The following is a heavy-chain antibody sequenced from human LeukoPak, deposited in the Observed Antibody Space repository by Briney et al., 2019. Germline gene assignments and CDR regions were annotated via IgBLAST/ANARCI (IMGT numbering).Heavy chain of an antibody. CDR2: LYTNDNT. J-gene: IGHJ6*03. V-gene: IGHV4-61*02. CDR1: GGSISSGRYY. Sequence: SQTLSLTCSVSGGSISSGRYYWTWLRQPAGKGLEWIGRLYTNDNTNYDPSLESRVSISVDTSKSQFYLQLTSVTAADTAVYFCARGVVTDDYYMDVWGKGITVIVSS. D-gene: IGHD2-21*02. CDR3: ARGVVTDDYYMDV.